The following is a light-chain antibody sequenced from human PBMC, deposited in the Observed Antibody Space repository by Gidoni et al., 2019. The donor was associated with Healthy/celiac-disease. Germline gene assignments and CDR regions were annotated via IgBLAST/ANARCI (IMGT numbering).Light chain of an antibody. J-gene: IGLJ2*01. V-gene: IGLV3-21*04. CDR2: YAR. CDR3: QVWDSSSDHPVV. CDR1: NIGSKS. Sequence: SYVLTQPPSVSVAPGKTARITCGGNNIGSKSVHWYQQKPGQAPVLVIYYARDRPSGIPERFSGSNSGNTATLTISRVEAGDEADYYCQVWDSSSDHPVVFGGGTKLTVL.